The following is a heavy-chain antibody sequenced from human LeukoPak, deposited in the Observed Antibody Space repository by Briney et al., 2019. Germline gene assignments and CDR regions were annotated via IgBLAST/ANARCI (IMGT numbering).Heavy chain of an antibody. J-gene: IGHJ4*02. Sequence: ASVKVSCKASGYTFTSYDINWVRQATGQGLEWMGWMNPNSGNTGYAQKFQGRVTMTRDTSISTAYMELSRLRSDDTAVYYCARDAALYYFDYWGQGTLVTVSS. CDR3: ARDAALYYFDY. V-gene: IGHV1-8*01. CDR1: GYTFTSYD. D-gene: IGHD2-15*01. CDR2: MNPNSGNT.